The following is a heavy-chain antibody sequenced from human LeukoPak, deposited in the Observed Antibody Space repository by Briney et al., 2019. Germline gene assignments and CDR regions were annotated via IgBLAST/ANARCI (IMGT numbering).Heavy chain of an antibody. CDR3: ARDGIVVVPAAIQVFDY. Sequence: GAPVKVSCKASGYTFTGYYMHWVRQAPGQGLEWMGWINPNSGGTNYAQKFQGRVTMTRDTSISTAYMELSRLRSDDTAVYYCARDGIVVVPAAIQVFDYWGQGTLVTVSS. V-gene: IGHV1-2*02. CDR1: GYTFTGYY. D-gene: IGHD2-2*01. J-gene: IGHJ4*02. CDR2: INPNSGGT.